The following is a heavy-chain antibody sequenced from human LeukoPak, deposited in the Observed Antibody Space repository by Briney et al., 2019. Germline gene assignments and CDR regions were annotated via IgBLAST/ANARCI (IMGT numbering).Heavy chain of an antibody. CDR1: GGSFSGYY. CDR2: INHSGST. D-gene: IGHD2-2*01. Sequence: PSETLSLTCAVYGGSFSGYYWSWIRQPPGKGLEWIGEINHSGSTNYNPSLKSRVTISVDTSKNQFSLKLSSVTAADTAVYYCARRVIVVVPAADAFDIWGQGTMVTVSS. J-gene: IGHJ3*02. V-gene: IGHV4-34*01. CDR3: ARRVIVVVPAADAFDI.